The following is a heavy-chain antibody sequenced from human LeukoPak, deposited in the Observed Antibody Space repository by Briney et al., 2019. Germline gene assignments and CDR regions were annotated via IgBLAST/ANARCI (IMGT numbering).Heavy chain of an antibody. CDR3: AKAPVTSCRGAYCYPFDS. D-gene: IGHD2-21*01. V-gene: IGHV3-23*01. CDR2: ITSDYTT. Sequence: GGSLRLSCAVSGFTFSSYAMTWVRQAPGKGLEWVSGITSDYTTYYADSVKGRFTISRDNSKNTLYLQMNSLRADDTAVYFCAKAPVTSCRGAYCYPFDSWGQGTLITVSS. CDR1: GFTFSSYA. J-gene: IGHJ4*02.